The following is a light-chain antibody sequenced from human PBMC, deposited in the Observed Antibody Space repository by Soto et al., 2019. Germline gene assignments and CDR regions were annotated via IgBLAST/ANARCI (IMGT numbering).Light chain of an antibody. CDR1: SSDVGSYNL. CDR2: GGS. V-gene: IGLV2-23*03. CDR3: CSYAGSSTFVV. Sequence: QSALTQPASVSGSPGQSITISCTGTSSDVGSYNLVSWYQQHPGKAPKLMIYGGSKRPSGVSNRFSGSKSGNTASLTISGLQAEDGGDYYCCSYAGSSTFVVFGGGTKLTVL. J-gene: IGLJ2*01.